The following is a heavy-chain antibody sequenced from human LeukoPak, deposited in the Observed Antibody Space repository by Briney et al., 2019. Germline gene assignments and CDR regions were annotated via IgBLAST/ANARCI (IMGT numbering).Heavy chain of an antibody. D-gene: IGHD3-22*01. CDR1: GYSFTAYG. CDR2: ISAYTGNT. Sequence: ASVKVSCKASGYSFTAYGISWVRQAPGQGLEWMGWISAYTGNTNYAQKLQGRVTMTIETSTRTAYMELRSLRSDDTAVYYCARGGGYQDYWGQGTLVSVSS. V-gene: IGHV1-18*01. J-gene: IGHJ4*02. CDR3: ARGGGYQDY.